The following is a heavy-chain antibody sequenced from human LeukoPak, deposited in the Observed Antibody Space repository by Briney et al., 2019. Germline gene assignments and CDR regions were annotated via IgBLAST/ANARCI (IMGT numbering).Heavy chain of an antibody. J-gene: IGHJ4*02. D-gene: IGHD4-23*01. CDR1: GGSISRGGDS. V-gene: IGHV4-30-2*01. Sequence: SQTLSLTCAVSGGSISRGGDSWSWIRQPPGKGLEWIGYIYHSGRTHYNPSLESRVTMSVDRSENQFSLKLTSVTAADTAVYYCARGGNTVFDYWGQGAPVTVSS. CDR2: IYHSGRT. CDR3: ARGGNTVFDY.